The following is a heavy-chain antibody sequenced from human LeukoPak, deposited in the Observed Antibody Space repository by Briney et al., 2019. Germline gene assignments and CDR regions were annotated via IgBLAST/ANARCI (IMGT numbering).Heavy chain of an antibody. J-gene: IGHJ4*02. CDR1: GGSISSGGYS. D-gene: IGHD3-10*01. Sequence: SQTLSLTCAVSGGSISSGGYSWSWIRQPPGKGLEWIGCIYHSGSTYYNPSLKSRVTISVDRSKNQFSLKLSSVTAADTAVYYCASVVRGGRVDYWGQGTLVTVSS. CDR2: IYHSGST. V-gene: IGHV4-30-2*01. CDR3: ASVVRGGRVDY.